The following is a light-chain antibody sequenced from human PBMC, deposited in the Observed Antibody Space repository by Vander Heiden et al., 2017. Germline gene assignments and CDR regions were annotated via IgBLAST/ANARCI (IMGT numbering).Light chain of an antibody. J-gene: IGKJ2*01. CDR1: QSISSW. CDR3: QQYNSSPYT. Sequence: DIQMTQSPSTLSASVGDRVTITCRASQSISSWLAWYQQKPGKAPKLLIYKASSLESGVPSRFSGSGSGTEFTLTISSLQPDDFATYYCQQYNSSPYTFPYGAKLEI. CDR2: KAS. V-gene: IGKV1-5*03.